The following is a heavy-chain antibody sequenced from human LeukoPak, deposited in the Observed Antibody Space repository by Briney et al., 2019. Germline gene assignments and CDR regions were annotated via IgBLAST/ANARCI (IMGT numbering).Heavy chain of an antibody. J-gene: IGHJ4*02. Sequence: GRSLRLSCAASGFTFSTYDMHWVRQAPGKGLEWVAIISYDGSNKYYADSVKGRFTISRDNSKNTLYLQMNSLRAEDTAVYYCARDRVGATLLDYWGQGTLVTVSS. CDR3: ARDRVGATLLDY. D-gene: IGHD1-26*01. CDR2: ISYDGSNK. V-gene: IGHV3-30-3*01. CDR1: GFTFSTYD.